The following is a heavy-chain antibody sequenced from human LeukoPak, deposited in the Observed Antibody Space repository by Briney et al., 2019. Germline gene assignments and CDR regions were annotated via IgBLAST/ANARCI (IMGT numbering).Heavy chain of an antibody. Sequence: SETLSLTCTVSGGSISSYYWSWLRQPAGKGLEWIGRIYTSGSTNYNPSLKSRVTMSVDTSKNQFSLKLSSVTAADTAVYCCASQNFYSNYDPYYYYYMDVWGKGTTVTVSS. D-gene: IGHD4-11*01. CDR3: ASQNFYSNYDPYYYYYMDV. J-gene: IGHJ6*03. V-gene: IGHV4-4*07. CDR2: IYTSGST. CDR1: GGSISSYY.